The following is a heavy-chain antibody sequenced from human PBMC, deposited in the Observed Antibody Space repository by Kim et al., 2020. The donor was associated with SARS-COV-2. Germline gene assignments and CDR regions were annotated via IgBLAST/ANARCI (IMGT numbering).Heavy chain of an antibody. CDR3: AVDIVAPDAFDI. Sequence: NYAQKLQGRVTMTTDTSTSTAYMELRSLRSDDTAVYYCAVDIVAPDAFDIWGQGTMVTVSS. V-gene: IGHV1-18*01. J-gene: IGHJ3*02. D-gene: IGHD5-12*01.